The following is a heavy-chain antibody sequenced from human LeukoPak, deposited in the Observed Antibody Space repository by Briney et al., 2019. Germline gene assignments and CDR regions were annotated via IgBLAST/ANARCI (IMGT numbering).Heavy chain of an antibody. J-gene: IGHJ4*02. V-gene: IGHV3-23*01. D-gene: IGHD3-3*01. CDR2: ISGSGGST. CDR3: AKTTYDFWSGYYPRPYFDY. CDR1: GFTFSSYA. Sequence: PGGSLRLSCAASGFTFSSYAMSWVRQAPGKGLEWVSAISGSGGSTYYADSVKGRFTISRDNSKNTLYLQMNSLRAEDTAVYYCAKTTYDFWSGYYPRPYFDYWGQGTLVTVSS.